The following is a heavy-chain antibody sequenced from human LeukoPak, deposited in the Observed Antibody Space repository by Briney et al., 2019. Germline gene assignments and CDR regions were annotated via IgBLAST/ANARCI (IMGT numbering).Heavy chain of an antibody. Sequence: GRSPRLSCAASGFTFSSYAMHWVRQAPGKGLEWVAVISYDGSNKYYADSVKGRFTISRDNSKNTLYLQMNSLRAEDTAVYYCAKDSGYSSSWSPSWFDPWGQGTLVTVSS. D-gene: IGHD6-13*01. V-gene: IGHV3-30-3*01. J-gene: IGHJ5*02. CDR2: ISYDGSNK. CDR1: GFTFSSYA. CDR3: AKDSGYSSSWSPSWFDP.